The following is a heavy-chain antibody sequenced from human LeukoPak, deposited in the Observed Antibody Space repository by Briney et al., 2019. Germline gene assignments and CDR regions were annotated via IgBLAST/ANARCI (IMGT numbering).Heavy chain of an antibody. D-gene: IGHD3-10*01. CDR3: ARARNYGTVFDS. J-gene: IGHJ4*02. V-gene: IGHV3-21*06. CDR1: GFPFSSYA. CDR2: ISGSNTCI. Sequence: PGGPLRLSCAASGFPFSSYAMTWIRQAPGKGLEWVSSISGSNTCIYYADSVKGRFTISRDNAKNSLCLQMNSLRAEDTAVYYCARARNYGTVFDSWGQGTLVTVSS.